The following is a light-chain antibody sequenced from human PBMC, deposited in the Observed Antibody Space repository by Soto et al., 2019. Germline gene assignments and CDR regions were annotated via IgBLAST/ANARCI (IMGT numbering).Light chain of an antibody. J-gene: IGLJ2*01. Sequence: QSALTQPASLSGSPGQSITISCTGASSDVGGYNSVSWYQQHPGKAPKLVIYDVSNRPSGVSNRFSGSKSGNTASLTISGLQAEDEADYYCTSYTSSSLLVFGGGTKLTVL. CDR3: TSYTSSSLLV. V-gene: IGLV2-14*01. CDR1: SSDVGGYNS. CDR2: DVS.